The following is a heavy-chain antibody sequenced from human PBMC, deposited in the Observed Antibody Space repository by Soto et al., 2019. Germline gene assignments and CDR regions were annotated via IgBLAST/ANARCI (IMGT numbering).Heavy chain of an antibody. V-gene: IGHV3-23*01. CDR3: AKVDVSTAGSFDY. J-gene: IGHJ4*02. Sequence: PVGSLRLSCVASGFTFSRHGLSWVRQAPGKGLEWVSTINPSGDSTFYADSVKGRFTISRDNSKNTVYLQMNSLSVGDTAVYLCAKVDVSTAGSFDYWGQGALVTVS. D-gene: IGHD6-13*01. CDR1: GFTFSRHG. CDR2: INPSGDST.